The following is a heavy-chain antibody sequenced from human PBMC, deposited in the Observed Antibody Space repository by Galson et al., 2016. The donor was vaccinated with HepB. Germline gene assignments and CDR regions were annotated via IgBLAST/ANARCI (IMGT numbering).Heavy chain of an antibody. V-gene: IGHV3-30*18. CDR1: GFTFSTYG. D-gene: IGHD2-15*01. CDR2: ISYDRSNK. Sequence: SLRLSCAASGFTFSTYGMHWVRQAPGKGLEWVAVISYDRSNKNYAASVKGRFTISRDNSKNTVYLQMNSLRVEDTAVYYCAKSSRGYCVGGSCQWFYFDSWGQGTLVTVSS. CDR3: AKSSRGYCVGGSCQWFYFDS. J-gene: IGHJ4*02.